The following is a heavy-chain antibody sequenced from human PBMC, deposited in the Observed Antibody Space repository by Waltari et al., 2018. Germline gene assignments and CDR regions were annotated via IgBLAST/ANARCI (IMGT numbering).Heavy chain of an antibody. CDR2: ISYDGSNK. J-gene: IGHJ4*02. CDR1: GFTFSSYA. Sequence: QVQLVESGGGVVQPGRSLRLSCAASGFTFSSYAMHWVRQAPGKGLEWVAVISYDGSNKYYADSVKGRFTISRDNSKNTLYLQMNSLRAEDTAVYYCARSALILESSNAKDYWGQGTLVTVSS. V-gene: IGHV3-30-3*01. D-gene: IGHD3-16*02. CDR3: ARSALILESSNAKDY.